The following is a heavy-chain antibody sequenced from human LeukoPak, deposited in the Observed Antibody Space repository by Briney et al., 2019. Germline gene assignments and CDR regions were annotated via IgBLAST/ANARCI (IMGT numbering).Heavy chain of an antibody. CDR1: GGSISSGDYY. CDR2: IYYSGST. D-gene: IGHD3-9*01. CDR3: ARSYYDILTNFDY. J-gene: IGHJ4*02. Sequence: SETLSLTCTVSGGSISSGDYYWSWIRQPPGKGLEWIGYIYYSGSTYYNPSLKSRVTISVDTSKNQFSLKLSSVTAADTAVYYCARSYYDILTNFDYWGQGTLVTVSS. V-gene: IGHV4-30-4*01.